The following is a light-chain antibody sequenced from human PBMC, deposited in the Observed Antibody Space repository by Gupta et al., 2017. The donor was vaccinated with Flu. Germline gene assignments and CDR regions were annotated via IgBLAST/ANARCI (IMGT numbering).Light chain of an antibody. J-gene: IGKJ4*01. Sequence: ESVLTQSPVTLSLSPGDRATLSCRASQSIGRYIAWYQQKPGQAPRLLISDTSNRATGIPARFSGSGDGTDVTLTISSREPEDFAVYYCQQRSCGHPILTFGGGTKVEIK. CDR2: DTS. CDR3: QQRSCGHPILT. CDR1: QSIGRY. V-gene: IGKV3-11*01.